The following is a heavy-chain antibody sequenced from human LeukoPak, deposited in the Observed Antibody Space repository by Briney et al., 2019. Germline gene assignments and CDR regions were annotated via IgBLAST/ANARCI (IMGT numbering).Heavy chain of an antibody. J-gene: IGHJ3*02. D-gene: IGHD4-23*01. CDR2: IKQDGSEK. Sequence: GGSLRLSCAASGFTFSNFAMHWVRQAPGKGLEWVANIKQDGSEKYYVDSVKGRFTISRDNAKNSLYLQMNSLRAEDTAVYYCARFSVGKRDFDIWGQGTMVTVSS. CDR1: GFTFSNFA. CDR3: ARFSVGKRDFDI. V-gene: IGHV3-7*01.